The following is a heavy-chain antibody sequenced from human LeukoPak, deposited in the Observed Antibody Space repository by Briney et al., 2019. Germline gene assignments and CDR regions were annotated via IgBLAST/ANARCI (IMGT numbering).Heavy chain of an antibody. CDR2: ISDSGGSA. D-gene: IGHD6-19*01. V-gene: IGHV3-23*01. Sequence: GGSLRLSCAASGFTFSSYAMSWVRQAPGKGLEWVSAISDSGGSAYYADSVKGRFTISRDNSKNTLYLQMNSLRAEDTAVYYCAKGVGSGWYAVYFDYWGQGTLVTVSS. J-gene: IGHJ4*02. CDR3: AKGVGSGWYAVYFDY. CDR1: GFTFSSYA.